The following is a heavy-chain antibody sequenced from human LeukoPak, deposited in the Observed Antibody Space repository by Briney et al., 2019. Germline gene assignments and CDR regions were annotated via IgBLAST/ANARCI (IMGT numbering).Heavy chain of an antibody. CDR3: ARDLAVALYYYYGMDV. V-gene: IGHV3-21*01. D-gene: IGHD6-19*01. CDR1: GFTFSSYA. J-gene: IGHJ6*02. Sequence: GGSLRLSCAASGFTFSSYAMSWVRQAPGKGLDWVSSISSTSSHTYYADSVKGRFTISRDNAKNALFLQMNSLRDDDTAVYYCARDLAVALYYYYGMDVWGQGTTVTVSS. CDR2: ISSTSSHT.